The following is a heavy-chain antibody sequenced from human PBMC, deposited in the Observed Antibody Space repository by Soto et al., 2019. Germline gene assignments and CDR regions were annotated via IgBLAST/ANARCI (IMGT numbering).Heavy chain of an antibody. CDR3: AKDTVAIRSFYFDS. D-gene: IGHD2-21*01. Sequence: EVQLLVSGGRFVQPGGSLKLSCEASGFTFGNYAMTWVRQAPGKGLEWVSTISGSGDRTYYADSVTGRFTISRDNSKNTLYLQMHSLGVEDTAVYFCAKDTVAIRSFYFDSWAQGTLFTVSS. J-gene: IGHJ4*02. CDR2: ISGSGDRT. CDR1: GFTFGNYA. V-gene: IGHV3-23*01.